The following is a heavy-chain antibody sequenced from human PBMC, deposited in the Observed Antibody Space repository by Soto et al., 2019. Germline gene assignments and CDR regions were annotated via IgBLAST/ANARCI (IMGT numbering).Heavy chain of an antibody. D-gene: IGHD3-3*01. J-gene: IGHJ6*03. CDR1: GGSFSGYY. CDR3: ARGRGTIFGVVEGMDV. V-gene: IGHV4-34*01. CDR2: INHSGST. Sequence: PSETLSLTCAVYGGSFSGYYWSWIRQPPGKGLEWIGEINHSGSTNYNPSLKSRVTISVDTSKNQFSLKLSSVTAADTAVYYCARGRGTIFGVVEGMDVWGKGTTVTVSS.